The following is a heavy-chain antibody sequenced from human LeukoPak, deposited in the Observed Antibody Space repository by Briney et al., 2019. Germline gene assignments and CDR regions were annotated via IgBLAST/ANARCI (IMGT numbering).Heavy chain of an antibody. D-gene: IGHD3-10*01. CDR3: ARDYRDVLLWFGELSK. V-gene: IGHV1-24*01. CDR2: FDPEDGET. CDR1: GHTLTELS. Sequence: ASVKVSCKVSGHTLTELSMFWVRQAPGTGLEWMGGFDPEDGETIYAQRFQGRVTMTTDTSTSTAYMELRSLRSDDTAVYYCARDYRDVLLWFGELSKWGQGTLVTVSS. J-gene: IGHJ4*02.